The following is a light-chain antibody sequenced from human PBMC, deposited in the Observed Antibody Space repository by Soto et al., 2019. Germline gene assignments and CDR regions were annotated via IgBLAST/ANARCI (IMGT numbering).Light chain of an antibody. V-gene: IGKV1-12*01. CDR1: QEVGKW. J-gene: IGKJ5*01. Sequence: DIQMTQSPPSVSASVGDRVTITCRASQEVGKWFGWYQQKAGKAPTLLIHVASSLQSEVPPRHNGLGYGTYFSPTITSLQPEDFETYYCHHGNSFPLTLGQGTRLES. CDR3: HHGNSFPLT. CDR2: VAS.